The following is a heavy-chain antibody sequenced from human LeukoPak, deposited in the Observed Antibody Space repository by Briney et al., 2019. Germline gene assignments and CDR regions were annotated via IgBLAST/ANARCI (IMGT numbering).Heavy chain of an antibody. CDR1: GFTFSSYA. V-gene: IGHV3-30-3*01. Sequence: PGGSLRLSCAASGFTFSSYAMHWVRQAPGKGLEWVAVISYDGSNKHYADSVKGRFTISRDNSKNTLYLQMNSLRAEDTAVCYCARAGGYSYGYVYWGQGTLVTVSS. CDR2: ISYDGSNK. J-gene: IGHJ4*02. D-gene: IGHD5-18*01. CDR3: ARAGGYSYGYVY.